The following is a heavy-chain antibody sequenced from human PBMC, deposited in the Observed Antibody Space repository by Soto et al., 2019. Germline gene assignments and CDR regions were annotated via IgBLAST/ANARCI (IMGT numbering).Heavy chain of an antibody. V-gene: IGHV5-51*01. Sequence: GASLKISCQGPQYTFTTDWTGWVRLMPGQGLEWMGIIYPFDSDTRYSPAFPGHVTITVDKSTSTAYLQWNTLKASVTAMYYCARPFSNLRYYYYAMDVWGQGTTVTVSS. D-gene: IGHD3-3*01. CDR3: ARPFSNLRYYYYAMDV. CDR1: QYTFTTDW. J-gene: IGHJ6*02. CDR2: IYPFDSDT.